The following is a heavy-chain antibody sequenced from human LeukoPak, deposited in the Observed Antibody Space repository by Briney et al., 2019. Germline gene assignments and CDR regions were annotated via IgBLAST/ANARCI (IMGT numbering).Heavy chain of an antibody. J-gene: IGHJ4*02. Sequence: GESLKISCKASGYRFTNYWIGWVRQMPGKGLEWMGLIYPDDSDTRYSPSFQGQVSISADKSITTAYLQWDSLEASDTAMYYCARITSGSFFGFDYWGQGTPVTVSS. V-gene: IGHV5-51*01. D-gene: IGHD5-12*01. CDR2: IYPDDSDT. CDR3: ARITSGSFFGFDY. CDR1: GYRFTNYW.